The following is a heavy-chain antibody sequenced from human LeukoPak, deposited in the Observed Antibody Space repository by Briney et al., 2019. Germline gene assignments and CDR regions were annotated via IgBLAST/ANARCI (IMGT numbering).Heavy chain of an antibody. J-gene: IGHJ4*02. CDR2: ISSSSSYI. V-gene: IGHV3-21*04. CDR1: GFTFSSYS. D-gene: IGHD3-22*01. Sequence: PGGSLRLSCAASGFTFSSYSMNWVRQAPGKGLEWVSSISSSSSYIYYADSVKGRFTISRDNSKNTLYLQMNSLRAEDTAVYYCAKEGALYYYDSSGYYPYWGQGTLVTVSS. CDR3: AKEGALYYYDSSGYYPY.